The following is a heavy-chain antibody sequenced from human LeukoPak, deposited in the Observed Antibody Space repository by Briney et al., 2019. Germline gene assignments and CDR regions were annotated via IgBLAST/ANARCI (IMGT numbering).Heavy chain of an antibody. CDR3: AGGAPVYSSGWYGSRFDY. Sequence: PGGSLRPSCAAPGFTLVSYDMSWVRQAPGKGLGWFPSIILVSSSTRYYADSVKGRFTISRDNAKNSLYLQMNSLRAEDTAVYYCAGGAPVYSSGWYGSRFDYWGQGTLVTVSS. D-gene: IGHD6-19*01. CDR1: GFTLVSYD. V-gene: IGHV3-48*01. J-gene: IGHJ4*02. CDR2: IILVSSSTR.